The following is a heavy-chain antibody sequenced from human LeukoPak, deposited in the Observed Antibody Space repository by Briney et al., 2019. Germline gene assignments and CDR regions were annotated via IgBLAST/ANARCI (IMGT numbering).Heavy chain of an antibody. V-gene: IGHV1-2*02. Sequence: ASVKVSCKASGYTFTDYYLHWVRQAPGQGLEWMGSANPNIGAIIYAQKFQDRVTMTRDTSITTAYMELSSLIFDDTAVYYCARGGETLVGATKIGDSWGQGTLVTVSS. CDR3: ARGGETLVGATKIGDS. D-gene: IGHD1-26*01. CDR2: ANPNIGAI. J-gene: IGHJ4*02. CDR1: GYTFTDYY.